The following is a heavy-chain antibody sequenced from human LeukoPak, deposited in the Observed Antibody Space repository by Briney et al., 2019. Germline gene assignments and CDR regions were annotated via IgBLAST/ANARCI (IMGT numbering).Heavy chain of an antibody. Sequence: GASVKVSCKVSGYTLTELSMHWVRQAPGKGLEWMGGFDPEDGETIYAQKFQGRVTMTEDTSTDTAYMELSSLRSEDTAVYYCATDKWELESFDIWGQGTMVTVSS. J-gene: IGHJ3*02. CDR1: GYTLTELS. V-gene: IGHV1-24*01. CDR3: ATDKWELESFDI. CDR2: FDPEDGET. D-gene: IGHD1-26*01.